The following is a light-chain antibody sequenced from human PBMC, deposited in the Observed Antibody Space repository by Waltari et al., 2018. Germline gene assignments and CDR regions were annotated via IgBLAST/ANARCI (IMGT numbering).Light chain of an antibody. CDR3: QQSHLTPT. V-gene: IGKV1-39*01. CDR2: AAS. J-gene: IGKJ4*01. Sequence: DIQITQSPPSLSASVGDTVTLTCRPNQPLLNFLHWYQHKPGNAPKLLIYAASTVQSGVPSSFRGSGSGTVFALTITSLQPEDFATYYCQQSHLTPTFGGGTKVQI. CDR1: QPLLNF.